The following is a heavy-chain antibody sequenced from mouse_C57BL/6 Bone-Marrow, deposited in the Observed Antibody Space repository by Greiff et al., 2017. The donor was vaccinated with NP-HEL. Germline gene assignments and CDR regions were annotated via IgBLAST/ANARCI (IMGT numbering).Heavy chain of an antibody. J-gene: IGHJ3*01. V-gene: IGHV1-80*01. CDR3: ARFPYYGRGAWFAY. D-gene: IGHD1-1*01. CDR1: GYAFSSYW. CDR2: IYPGDGDT. Sequence: VQLQQSGAELVKPGASVKISCKASGYAFSSYWMNWVKQRPGKGLEWIGQIYPGDGDTNYNGKFKGKATLTADKSSSTAYMQLSSLTSEDSAVYFCARFPYYGRGAWFAYWGQGTLVTVSA.